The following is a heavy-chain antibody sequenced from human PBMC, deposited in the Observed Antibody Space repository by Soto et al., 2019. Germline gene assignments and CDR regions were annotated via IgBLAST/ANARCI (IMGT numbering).Heavy chain of an antibody. D-gene: IGHD2-2*01. CDR2: ISYDGSNK. J-gene: IGHJ6*02. Sequence: GGSLRLSCAASGFTFSSYGMHWVRQAPGKGLEWVAVISYDGSNKYYADSVKGRFTISRDNSKNTLYLQMNSLRAEDTAVYYCATLIVVVPAAPQDYGMDVWGQGTTVTVSS. CDR3: ATLIVVVPAAPQDYGMDV. V-gene: IGHV3-30*03. CDR1: GFTFSSYG.